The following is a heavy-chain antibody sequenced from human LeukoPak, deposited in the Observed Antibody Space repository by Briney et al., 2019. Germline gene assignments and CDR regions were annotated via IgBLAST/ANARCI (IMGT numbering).Heavy chain of an antibody. V-gene: IGHV4-31*03. Sequence: SETLSLTCTVSGGSISSGGYYWSWIRQHPGKGLEWIGYIYYSGSTYYNPSLKSRVTISVDTSKNQFSLKLSSVTAADTAVYYCARVGSYGDPLPYYFDYWGQGTLVTVSS. J-gene: IGHJ4*02. D-gene: IGHD4-17*01. CDR3: ARVGSYGDPLPYYFDY. CDR2: IYYSGST. CDR1: GGSISSGGYY.